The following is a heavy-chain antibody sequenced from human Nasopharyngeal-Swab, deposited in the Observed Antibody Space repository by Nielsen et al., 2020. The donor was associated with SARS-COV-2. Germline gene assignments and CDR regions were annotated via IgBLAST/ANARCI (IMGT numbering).Heavy chain of an antibody. V-gene: IGHV3-7*01. D-gene: IGHD6-13*01. Sequence: GESLKIPCAASGFTFSSYWMSWVRQAPGKGLEWVANIKQDGSEKYYVDSVKGRFTISRDNAKNSLYLQMNSLRAEDTAVYYCARDSFSRVGAAGSSHYYYYGMDVWGQGTTVTVSS. CDR2: IKQDGSEK. CDR3: ARDSFSRVGAAGSSHYYYYGMDV. CDR1: GFTFSSYW. J-gene: IGHJ6*02.